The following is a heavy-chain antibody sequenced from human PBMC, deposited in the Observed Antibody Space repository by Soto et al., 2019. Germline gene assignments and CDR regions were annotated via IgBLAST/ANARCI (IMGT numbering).Heavy chain of an antibody. CDR1: GGSFSGYY. V-gene: IGHV4-34*01. D-gene: IGHD6-13*01. CDR2: INHSGST. CDR3: ARGAVSSAAATSDWFDP. Sequence: SETLSLTCAVYGGSFSGYYWSWIRQPPGKGLEWIGEINHSGSTNYNPSLKSRVTISVDTSKNQFSLKLSSVTAADTAVYYCARGAVSSAAATSDWFDPWGQGTLVTVSS. J-gene: IGHJ5*02.